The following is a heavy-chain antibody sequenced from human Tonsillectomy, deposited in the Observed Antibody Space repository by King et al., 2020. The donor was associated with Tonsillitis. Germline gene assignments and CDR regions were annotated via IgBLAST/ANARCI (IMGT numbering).Heavy chain of an antibody. V-gene: IGHV3-21*01. Sequence: VQLVESGGGLVKPGGSLRLSCAASGFTFSSYSMNWVRQAPGKGLEWVSSISSSSSYIYYADSVKGRFTISRDNAKNSLYLQMNSLRAEDTAVYYCARIEVGEAYSYGMDVGGQGTTVTVSS. CDR2: ISSSSSYI. CDR3: ARIEVGEAYSYGMDV. CDR1: GFTFSSYS. D-gene: IGHD3-10*01. J-gene: IGHJ6*02.